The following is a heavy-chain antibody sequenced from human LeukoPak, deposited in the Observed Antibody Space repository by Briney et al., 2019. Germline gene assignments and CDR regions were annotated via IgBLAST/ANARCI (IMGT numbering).Heavy chain of an antibody. J-gene: IGHJ6*02. CDR1: GFTISSYA. V-gene: IGHV3-23*01. CDR2: ISGSGDST. CDR3: ARYCSGGSCPTSYYYYGLDV. D-gene: IGHD2-15*01. Sequence: GGSLRLSCAASGFTISSYAMSWVRLAPGKGLEWVSAISGSGDSTYYADSVKGRFTISRDNSKNTLYLQMNSLRAGDTAVYYCARYCSGGSCPTSYYYYGLDVWGQGTTVTVSS.